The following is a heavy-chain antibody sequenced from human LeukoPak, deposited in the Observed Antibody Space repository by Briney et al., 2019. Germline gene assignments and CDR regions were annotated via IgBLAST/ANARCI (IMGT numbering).Heavy chain of an antibody. V-gene: IGHV4-59*01. Sequence: SETLSLTCTVSGGSISSYYWSWIRQPPGKGLEWIGYIYYSGSTNYNPSLKSRVTISVDTSNNQFSLKLSPRTAADTAVYYCARDLVPGTTGYWGQGTLVTVSS. J-gene: IGHJ4*02. CDR1: GGSISSYY. CDR2: IYYSGST. CDR3: ARDLVPGTTGY. D-gene: IGHD1-1*01.